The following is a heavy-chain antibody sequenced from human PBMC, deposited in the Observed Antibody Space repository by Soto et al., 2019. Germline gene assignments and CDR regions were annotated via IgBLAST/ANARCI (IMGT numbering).Heavy chain of an antibody. D-gene: IGHD6-19*01. CDR2: VYYSGST. J-gene: IGHJ5*02. V-gene: IGHV4-39*01. CDR3: ARHRYSSGWLNWFDP. Sequence: SETLSLTCTVSGGSISSSSYYWGWIRQSPGKGLEWTGAVYYSGSTYYNPSLKSRVTISVDTSKNQFSLKLTSVTAADTAVYYCARHRYSSGWLNWFDPWGQGTLVTSPQ. CDR1: GGSISSSSYY.